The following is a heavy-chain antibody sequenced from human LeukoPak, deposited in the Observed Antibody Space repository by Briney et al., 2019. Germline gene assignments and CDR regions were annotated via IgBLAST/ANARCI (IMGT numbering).Heavy chain of an antibody. CDR1: GSTFSSYA. Sequence: GGSLRLSCAASGSTFSSYAMSWVRQAPGKGLEWVSAISGSGGSTYYADSVKGRFTISRDNSKNTLYLQMNSLRAEDTAVYYCVFSSYSGYDYTYYYGMDVWGQGTTVTVSS. V-gene: IGHV3-23*01. CDR3: VFSSYSGYDYTYYYGMDV. CDR2: ISGSGGST. J-gene: IGHJ6*02. D-gene: IGHD5-12*01.